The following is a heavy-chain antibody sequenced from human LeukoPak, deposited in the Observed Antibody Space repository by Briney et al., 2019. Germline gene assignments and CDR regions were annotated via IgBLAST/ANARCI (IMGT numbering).Heavy chain of an antibody. D-gene: IGHD3-22*01. CDR1: GYTFTGYY. V-gene: IGHV1-2*06. J-gene: IGHJ5*02. CDR3: ARDTLGATFYDSSGYYFRPSWFDP. CDR2: INPNSGGT. Sequence: ASVKVSCKASGYTFTGYYMHRVRQAPGQGLEWMGRINPNSGGTNYAQKFQGRVTMTRDTSISTAYMELSRLRSDDTAVYYCARDTLGATFYDSSGYYFRPSWFDPWGQGTLVTVSS.